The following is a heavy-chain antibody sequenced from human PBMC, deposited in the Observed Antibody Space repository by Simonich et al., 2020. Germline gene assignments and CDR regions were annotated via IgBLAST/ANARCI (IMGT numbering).Heavy chain of an antibody. J-gene: IGHJ4*02. V-gene: IGHV4-38-2*02. CDR1: GYSISSGYY. Sequence: QVQLQESGPGLVKPSETLSLTCAVSGYSISSGYYWGWIRQPPGKGLEWIGSIYHSGSTYYNPSLKSRVTISVDTSKNQFSLKLGSVTAADTAVYYCARDRDGDYDYWGQGTLVTVSS. CDR2: IYHSGST. D-gene: IGHD4-17*01. CDR3: ARDRDGDYDY.